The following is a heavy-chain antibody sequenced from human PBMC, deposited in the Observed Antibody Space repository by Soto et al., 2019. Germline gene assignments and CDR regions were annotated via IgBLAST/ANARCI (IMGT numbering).Heavy chain of an antibody. J-gene: IGHJ4*02. CDR1: GGSISSGGYY. CDR2: IYYSGST. D-gene: IGHD6-13*01. V-gene: IGHV4-31*03. CDR3: ARDPVGIAAAGTNYFDY. Sequence: SETLSLTCTVSGGSISSGGYYWSWIRQHPGKGLEWIGYIYYSGSTYYNPSLKSRVTISVDTSKNQFSLKLSSVTAADTAVYYCARDPVGIAAAGTNYFDYWGQGTLVTVSS.